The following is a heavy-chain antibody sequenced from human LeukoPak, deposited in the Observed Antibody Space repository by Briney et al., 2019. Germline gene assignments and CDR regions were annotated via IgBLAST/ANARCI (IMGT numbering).Heavy chain of an antibody. Sequence: RASVKVSCKASGYTFTSYDINWVRQATGQGLEWMGWMNPNSGNTGYAQKFQGRVTMTRNTSISTAYMELSSLRSEDTAVYYCARGSYGHLGFDYWGQGTLVTVSS. CDR2: MNPNSGNT. D-gene: IGHD5-18*01. V-gene: IGHV1-8*01. CDR1: GYTFTSYD. CDR3: ARGSYGHLGFDY. J-gene: IGHJ4*02.